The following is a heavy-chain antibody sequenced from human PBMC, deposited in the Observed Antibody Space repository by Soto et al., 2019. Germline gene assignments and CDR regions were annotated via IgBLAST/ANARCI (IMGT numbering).Heavy chain of an antibody. CDR3: ANVVG. J-gene: IGHJ4*02. D-gene: IGHD2-2*01. CDR1: GFALLSFA. V-gene: IGHV3-23*01. CDR2: SSGTGANA. Sequence: EVQLLESGGDLVQPGGSLRLSCAGSGFALLSFAMNWVRQAPGKGLEWVAASSGTGANAYYTDSVGGRFTVSRDNSKNMVFPEMNSLRVEDTAVYYCANVVGWGQGTLVTVSS.